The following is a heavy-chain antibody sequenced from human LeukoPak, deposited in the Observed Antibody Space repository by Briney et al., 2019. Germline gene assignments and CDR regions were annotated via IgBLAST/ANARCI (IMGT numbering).Heavy chain of an antibody. J-gene: IGHJ4*02. CDR2: ISSGGETM. CDR1: GFTLSPYE. D-gene: IGHD6-19*01. V-gene: IGHV3-48*03. Sequence: GGSLRLSCAASGFTLSPYEMNWVRQAPGRGLEWVSYISSGGETMYYADSVKGRFTISRDNAKNSLYPQMNSLRVEDTAVYYCARVVSSVDYWGQGTLVTVSS. CDR3: ARVVSSVDY.